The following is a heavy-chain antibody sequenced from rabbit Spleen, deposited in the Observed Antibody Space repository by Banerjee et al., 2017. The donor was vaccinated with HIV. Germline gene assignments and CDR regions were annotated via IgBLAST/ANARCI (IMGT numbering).Heavy chain of an antibody. CDR2: INTSTGTT. D-gene: IGHD1-1*01. CDR1: GVSLNDKDV. Sequence: LEESGGGLVQPEGSLTLTCKASGVSLNDKDVMCWVRQAPGKGLEWIGCINTSTGTTVYATWAKGRFTISRTSSPSVTLQMTSLTAADTATYFCARDLVAVIGWNFNLWGPGTLVTVS. CDR3: ARDLVAVIGWNFNL. J-gene: IGHJ4*01. V-gene: IGHV1S45*01.